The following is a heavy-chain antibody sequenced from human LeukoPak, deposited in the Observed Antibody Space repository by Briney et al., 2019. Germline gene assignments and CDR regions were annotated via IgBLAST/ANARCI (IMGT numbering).Heavy chain of an antibody. D-gene: IGHD1-26*01. CDR2: INHSGST. CDR3: AREGSGSYRGDYYYYMDV. Sequence: SETLSLTCAVYGGSFSGYYWSWIRQPPGKGLEWIGEINHSGSTNYNPSLKSRVTISVDTSKNQFSLKLSSVTAADTAVYYCAREGSGSYRGDYYYYMDVWGKGTTVTVSS. V-gene: IGHV4-34*01. CDR1: GGSFSGYY. J-gene: IGHJ6*03.